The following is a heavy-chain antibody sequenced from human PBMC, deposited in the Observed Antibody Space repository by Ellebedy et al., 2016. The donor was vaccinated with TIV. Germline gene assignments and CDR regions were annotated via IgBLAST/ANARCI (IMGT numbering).Heavy chain of an antibody. CDR3: AKVVRSCGRCNLDYYGIDV. J-gene: IGHJ6*02. CDR2: VSYEGRHK. Sequence: PGGSLRLSCAASSFTFSTYGMHWVRQPPGKGLEWVAVVSYEGRHKYHADSVKGRFTISRDNSKNTLSLQMDSLRAYDTGVYYCAKVVRSCGRCNLDYYGIDVWGQGTTVTVSS. CDR1: SFTFSTYG. D-gene: IGHD2-15*01. V-gene: IGHV3-30*18.